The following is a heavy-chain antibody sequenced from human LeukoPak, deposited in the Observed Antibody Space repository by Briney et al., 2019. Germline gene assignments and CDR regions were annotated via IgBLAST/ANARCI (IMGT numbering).Heavy chain of an antibody. D-gene: IGHD4-17*01. Sequence: GGSLRLSCAASGFTFSSSEMNWVRQAPEQGLEGVSYINGSGRTLYYAVSVKCVFTFARDNAKTSLQLPMDSLRDAATSFYYCARVNIRCFHYWGDGTLVTVPS. CDR1: GFTFSSSE. CDR2: INGSGRTL. V-gene: IGHV3-48*03. J-gene: IGHJ4*01. CDR3: ARVNIRCFHY.